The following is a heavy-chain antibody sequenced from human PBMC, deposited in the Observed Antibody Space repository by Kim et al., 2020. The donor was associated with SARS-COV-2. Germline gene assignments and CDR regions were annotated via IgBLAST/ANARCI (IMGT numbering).Heavy chain of an antibody. CDR3: ARVEGLRYSSGVGWFDP. V-gene: IGHV4-34*01. D-gene: IGHD6-19*01. J-gene: IGHJ5*02. CDR2: INHSGST. CDR1: GGSFSGYY. Sequence: SETLSLTCAVYGGSFSGYYWSWIRQPPGKGLEWIGEINHSGSTNYNPSLKSRVTISVDTSTNQFSLKLSSVTAADTAVYYCARVEGLRYSSGVGWFDPWGQGTLVTVSS.